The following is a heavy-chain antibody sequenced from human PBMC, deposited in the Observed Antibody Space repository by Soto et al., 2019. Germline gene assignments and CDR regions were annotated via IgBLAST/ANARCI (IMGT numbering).Heavy chain of an antibody. Sequence: QVQLVESGGGVVQPGRSLRLSCAASGFTFSSYGMHWVRQAPGMGLEWVAVISYDGSNKYYADSVKGRFTISRDNSKNTLYLQMNSLRAEDTAVYYCAKDGYSGYDSKVWVDYWGQGTLVTVSS. D-gene: IGHD5-12*01. V-gene: IGHV3-30*18. CDR3: AKDGYSGYDSKVWVDY. CDR1: GFTFSSYG. J-gene: IGHJ4*02. CDR2: ISYDGSNK.